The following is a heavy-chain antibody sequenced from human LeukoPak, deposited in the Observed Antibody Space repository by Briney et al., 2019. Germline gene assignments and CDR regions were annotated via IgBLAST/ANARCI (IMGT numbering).Heavy chain of an antibody. CDR1: GFTFSSYW. J-gene: IGHJ4*02. CDR3: AREGDTALFDY. D-gene: IGHD5-18*01. CDR2: IKQDGSEK. Sequence: GGSLRLSCAASGFTFSSYWMSWVRQAPGQGLEWVANIKQDGSEKYYVDSVKGRFTISRDNATNSLYLQMKSLRAEDTAVYYCAREGDTALFDYWGQGTLVTVSS. V-gene: IGHV3-7*01.